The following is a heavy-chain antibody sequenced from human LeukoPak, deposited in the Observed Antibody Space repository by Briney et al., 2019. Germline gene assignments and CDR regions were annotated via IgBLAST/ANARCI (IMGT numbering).Heavy chain of an antibody. Sequence: GGSLRLSCAASGFTFNSYSMNWVRQAPGKGLEWVSSISSSSSYKYYADSVKGRFTISRDNAKNSLYLQMNSLRAEDTAVYFCARGNLRRSSSWDTAFDIWGQGTMVIVSS. V-gene: IGHV3-21*01. J-gene: IGHJ3*02. D-gene: IGHD6-13*01. CDR1: GFTFNSYS. CDR2: ISSSSSYK. CDR3: ARGNLRRSSSWDTAFDI.